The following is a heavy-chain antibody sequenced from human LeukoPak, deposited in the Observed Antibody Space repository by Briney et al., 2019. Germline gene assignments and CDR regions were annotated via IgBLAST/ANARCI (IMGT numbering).Heavy chain of an antibody. CDR2: IYYSGST. V-gene: IGHV4-30-4*01. CDR1: GGSISSGDYY. CDR3: ARVGGGYCSSTSCPNWFDP. J-gene: IGHJ5*02. D-gene: IGHD2-2*01. Sequence: PSQTLSLTCTVSGGSISSGDYYWSWIRQPPGKGLEWIGYIYYSGSTYYNPSLKSRVTISVDTSKNQFSLKLSSVTAADTAVYYCARVGGGYCSSTSCPNWFDPWGQGTLVTVSS.